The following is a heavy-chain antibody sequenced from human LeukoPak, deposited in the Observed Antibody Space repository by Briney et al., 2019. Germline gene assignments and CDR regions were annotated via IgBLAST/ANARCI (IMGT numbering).Heavy chain of an antibody. CDR3: ARDPPSTTTLDY. CDR2: INLNSGAT. Sequence: SSVKVSCKASGYTFIDYYIHWVRQAPGRGLEWLGWINLNSGATKYAQNLQGRVTMTRDTSISTAYMELSRLNSDDTAVYYCARDPPSTTTLDYWGQGTPVTVSS. CDR1: GYTFIDYY. D-gene: IGHD1-1*01. J-gene: IGHJ4*02. V-gene: IGHV1-2*02.